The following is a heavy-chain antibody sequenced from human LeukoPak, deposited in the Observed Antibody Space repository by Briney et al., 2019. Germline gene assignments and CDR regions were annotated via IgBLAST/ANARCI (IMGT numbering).Heavy chain of an antibody. J-gene: IGHJ4*02. CDR3: AKDRGSYYDSSDYYYFGYYFDY. D-gene: IGHD3-22*01. CDR1: GFTFSGYA. V-gene: IGHV3-23*01. Sequence: GGSLRLSCAASGFTFSGYAMSGVGRAPGRGLRWVSSFSGRGGRTYYADSVKGRFTISRDNSKNTLYLEMNSLRAEDTAVYYCAKDRGSYYDSSDYYYFGYYFDYWGQGTLVTVSS. CDR2: FSGRGGRT.